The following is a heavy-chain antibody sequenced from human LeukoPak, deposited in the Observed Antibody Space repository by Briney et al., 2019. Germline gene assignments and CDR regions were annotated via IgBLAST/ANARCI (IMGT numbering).Heavy chain of an antibody. D-gene: IGHD2-2*01. J-gene: IGHJ4*02. CDR1: GFTFSSYW. V-gene: IGHV3-23*01. CDR2: ISGSGGST. CDR3: AKEEGVFYCSSTSCANFDY. Sequence: PGGSLRLSCAASGFTFSSYWMSWVRQAPGKGLEWVSAISGSGGSTYYADSVKGRFTISRDNSKNTLYLQMNSLRAEDTAVYYCAKEEGVFYCSSTSCANFDYWGQGTLVTVSS.